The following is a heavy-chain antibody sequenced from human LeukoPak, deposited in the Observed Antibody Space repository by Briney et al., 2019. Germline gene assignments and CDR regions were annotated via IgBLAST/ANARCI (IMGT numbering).Heavy chain of an antibody. CDR2: IYYSGST. V-gene: IGHV4-39*07. CDR1: GGSISSGSYY. Sequence: SETLSLTCTVSGGSISSGSYYWGWIRQPPGKGLEWIGSIYYSGSTYYNPSLKSRVTISVDTSKNQFSLKLSSVTAADTAVYYCARGLRATDFDYWGQGTLVTVSS. CDR3: ARGLRATDFDY. D-gene: IGHD4-17*01. J-gene: IGHJ4*02.